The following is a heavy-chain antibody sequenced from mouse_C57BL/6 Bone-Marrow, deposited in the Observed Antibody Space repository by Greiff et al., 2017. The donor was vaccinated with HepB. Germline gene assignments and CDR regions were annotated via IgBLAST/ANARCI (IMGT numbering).Heavy chain of an antibody. CDR3: AREGRLPFAY. Sequence: EVKLVESGGGLVKPGGSLKLSCAASGFTFSSYAMSWVRQTPEKRLEWVATISDGGSYTYYPDNVKGRFTISRDNAKNNLYLQMSHLKSEDTAMYYCAREGRLPFAYWGQGTLVTVSA. V-gene: IGHV5-4*01. CDR2: ISDGGSYT. J-gene: IGHJ3*01. CDR1: GFTFSSYA. D-gene: IGHD1-1*01.